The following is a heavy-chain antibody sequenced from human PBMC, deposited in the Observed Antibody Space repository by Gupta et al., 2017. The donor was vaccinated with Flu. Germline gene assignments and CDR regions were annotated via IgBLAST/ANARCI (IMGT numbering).Heavy chain of an antibody. V-gene: IGHV1-2*02. D-gene: IGHD2-21*02. CDR2: INPNSGGT. CDR1: GYTFTGYY. J-gene: IGHJ6*02. CDR3: ARPRTATRAPYYYGMDV. Sequence: QVQLVQSGAEVKKPGASVKVSCKASGYTFTGYYMHWVRQAPGQGLEWMGWINPNSGGTNYAQKFQGRVTMTRDTSISTAYMELSRLRSDDTAVYYCARPRTATRAPYYYGMDVWGQGTTVTVSS.